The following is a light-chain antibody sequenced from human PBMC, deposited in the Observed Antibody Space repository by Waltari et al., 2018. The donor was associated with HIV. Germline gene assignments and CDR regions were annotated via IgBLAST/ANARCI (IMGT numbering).Light chain of an antibody. J-gene: IGKJ4*01. V-gene: IGKV1-12*01. CDR3: QHAHSFPHT. Sequence: DIQMKKFPSTVSASVGDSVELSCRASVGLSFRLAWYRQRPGGGPGLLIYDASLLATGIPSRFSGRQSGKNFTLPITDLQPEDFATYFCQHAHSFPHTFGGGTRL. CDR2: DAS. CDR1: VGLSFR.